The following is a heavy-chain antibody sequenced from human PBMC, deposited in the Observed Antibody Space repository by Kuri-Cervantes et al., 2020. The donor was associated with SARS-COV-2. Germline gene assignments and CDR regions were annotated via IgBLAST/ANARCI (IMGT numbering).Heavy chain of an antibody. Sequence: SCTVSGGSISSGSYYWSWIRQPAGKGLEWIGRIYTSGSTNYNPSLKSRVTMSVDTSKNQFSLKLSSVTAADTAVYYCARGYCSSTSCYLVGWFDPWGQGTLVTVSS. CDR1: GGSISSGSYY. CDR2: IYTSGST. J-gene: IGHJ5*02. V-gene: IGHV4-61*02. D-gene: IGHD2-2*01. CDR3: ARGYCSSTSCYLVGWFDP.